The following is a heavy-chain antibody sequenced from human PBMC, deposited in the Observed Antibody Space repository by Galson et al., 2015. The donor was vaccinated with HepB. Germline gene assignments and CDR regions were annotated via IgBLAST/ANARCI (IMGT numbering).Heavy chain of an antibody. Sequence: SLKVSCKASGYTFTSYDINWVRQAPGQGLEWVGWMNPNSGNKGYAQKFKGRVTMTRNTSISTDYMELSSLRSEDTAVYYCARSSSGGYNSYYYGMDVWGKGTTVTVSS. J-gene: IGHJ6*04. CDR2: MNPNSGNK. V-gene: IGHV1-8*01. CDR3: ARSSSGGYNSYYYGMDV. D-gene: IGHD6-19*01. CDR1: GYTFTSYD.